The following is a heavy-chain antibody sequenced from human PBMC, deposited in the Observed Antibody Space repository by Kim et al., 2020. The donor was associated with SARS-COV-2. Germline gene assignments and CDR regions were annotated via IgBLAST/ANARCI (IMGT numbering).Heavy chain of an antibody. Sequence: TYYADSVKGRFTISRDNSKNTLDLQMNSRRAEDRAVYYCAQRWIADAFDIWGQGTMVTVSS. D-gene: IGHD5-12*01. CDR2: T. CDR3: AQRWIADAFDI. J-gene: IGHJ3*02. V-gene: IGHV3-23*01.